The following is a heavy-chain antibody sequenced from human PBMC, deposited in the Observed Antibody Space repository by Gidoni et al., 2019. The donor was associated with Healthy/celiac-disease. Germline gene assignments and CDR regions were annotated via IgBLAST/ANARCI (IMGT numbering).Heavy chain of an antibody. CDR1: GFSLSTSGVG. D-gene: IGHD3-16*02. CDR2: IYWDDDK. V-gene: IGHV2-5*02. Sequence: QITLKESGPTLVKPTQTLTLTCTFSGFSLSTSGVGVDCIRQPPGKALEWLALIYWDDDKRYSPSLKSRLTITKDTSKNQVVLTMTNMDPVDTATYYCAHRPKLVEDDYVWGSYRRNWFDPWGQGTLVTVSS. CDR3: AHRPKLVEDDYVWGSYRRNWFDP. J-gene: IGHJ5*02.